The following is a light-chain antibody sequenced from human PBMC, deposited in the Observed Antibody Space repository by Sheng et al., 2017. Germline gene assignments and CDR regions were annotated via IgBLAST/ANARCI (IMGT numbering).Light chain of an antibody. Sequence: EIVMTQSPATLSVSPGERATLSCRASQSISSSYLAWYQQKPGQAPRLLIYGASSRATGIPXRFSGSGSGTDFTLTISRLEPEDFAVYYCQQYGNSPPRVTFGGGTKVEIK. J-gene: IGKJ4*01. CDR3: QQYGNSPPRVT. V-gene: IGKV3-20*01. CDR1: QSISSSY. CDR2: GAS.